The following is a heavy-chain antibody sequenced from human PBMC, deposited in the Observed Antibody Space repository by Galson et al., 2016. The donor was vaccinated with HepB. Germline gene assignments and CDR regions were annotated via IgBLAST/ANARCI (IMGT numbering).Heavy chain of an antibody. CDR2: TYYRSKWVN. CDR1: GDSVTSDNTC. D-gene: IGHD5-24*01. Sequence: CAISGDSVTSDNTCWNWIRQSPSRGLEWLGRTYYRSKWVNDYADSVKRRITVTSDTSKNQFSLQLASVTPDDTATYFCTRGYMQNGMNVWGQGTTVTVS. CDR3: TRGYMQNGMNV. J-gene: IGHJ6*02. V-gene: IGHV6-1*01.